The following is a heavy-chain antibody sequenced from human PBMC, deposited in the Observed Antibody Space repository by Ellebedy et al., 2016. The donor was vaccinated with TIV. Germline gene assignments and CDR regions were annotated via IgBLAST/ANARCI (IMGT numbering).Heavy chain of an antibody. J-gene: IGHJ5*02. Sequence: GGSLRLXXAASGFTFSNYWMSWVRQAPGKGLEWVANIKQDGSEKYSVDSVKGRFTISRDNAKNSLYLLMNSLRAEDTAVYYCAREGYSGYDCWFNPWGQGTLVTVSS. V-gene: IGHV3-7*01. CDR3: AREGYSGYDCWFNP. CDR1: GFTFSNYW. CDR2: IKQDGSEK. D-gene: IGHD5-12*01.